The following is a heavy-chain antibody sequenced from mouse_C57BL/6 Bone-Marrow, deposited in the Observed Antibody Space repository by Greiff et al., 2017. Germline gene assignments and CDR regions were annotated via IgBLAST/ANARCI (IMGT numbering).Heavy chain of an antibody. D-gene: IGHD1-1*01. J-gene: IGHJ3*01. CDR2: ISSGGSYT. CDR1: GFTFSSYG. V-gene: IGHV5-6*01. CDR3: ARLQYYYGSSYGWFAY. Sequence: EVQGVESGGDLVKPGGSLKLSCAASGFTFSSYGMSWVRQTPDKRLEWVATISSGGSYTYYPDRVKGRFTISRDNAKNTLYLQMSSLKSEYKAMYYCARLQYYYGSSYGWFAYGGQGTLVTVSA.